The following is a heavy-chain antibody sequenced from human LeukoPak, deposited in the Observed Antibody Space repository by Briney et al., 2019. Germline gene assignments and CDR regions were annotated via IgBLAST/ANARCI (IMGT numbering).Heavy chain of an antibody. CDR1: GFTFSSYA. D-gene: IGHD3-9*01. CDR2: ISYDGSNK. CDR3: ARERYFDWLLSFDY. Sequence: PGGSLRLSCAASGFTFSSYAMHWVRQAPGKGLEWVAVISYDGSNKYYADSVKGRFTISRDNSKNTLYLQMNSLRAEDTAVYYCARERYFDWLLSFDYWGQGTLVTVSS. J-gene: IGHJ4*02. V-gene: IGHV3-30*04.